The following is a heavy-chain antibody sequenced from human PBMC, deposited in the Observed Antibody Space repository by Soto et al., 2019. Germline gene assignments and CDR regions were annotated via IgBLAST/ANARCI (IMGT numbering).Heavy chain of an antibody. CDR3: VTPPDSYGSGSYRYYFHD. D-gene: IGHD3-10*01. V-gene: IGHV3-23*01. CDR2: ISGGGTST. J-gene: IGHJ4*02. Sequence: EVQLLESGGGLAQPGGSLRLSCVASGFTFSSYAMSWVHQAPGKGLEWVSAISGGGTSTYYTDSVKGRFTISRDNSKNTLYLQMDGLRAEDTAVYYCVTPPDSYGSGSYRYYFHDWGQGTLVTVSS. CDR1: GFTFSSYA.